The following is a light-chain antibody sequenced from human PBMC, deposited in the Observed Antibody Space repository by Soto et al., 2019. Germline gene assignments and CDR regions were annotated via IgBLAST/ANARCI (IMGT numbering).Light chain of an antibody. CDR2: DVS. Sequence: QSALTQPASVSGSPGQSITISCTGTSSDVGGYNYVSWYQQHPGKAPKLMMYDVSNRPSGVSNRFSGSKSGNTASLTISGVDAEGEADYYCSSYTGSSTVVFGGGTKLTVL. CDR1: SSDVGGYNY. CDR3: SSYTGSSTVV. V-gene: IGLV2-14*01. J-gene: IGLJ2*01.